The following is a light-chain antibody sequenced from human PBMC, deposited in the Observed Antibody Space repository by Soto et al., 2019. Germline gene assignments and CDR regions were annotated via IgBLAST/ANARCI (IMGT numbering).Light chain of an antibody. J-gene: IGLJ2*01. CDR2: EVN. Sequence: QSALTQPASVSGSPGQSITISCTGTSSDIGGYNFVSWYQQHPGKAPKLLIHEVNNRPSGVSIRCSASKSGNTASLTISGLQAEDEADYYCSSDTTSSTLIFGGGTQLTVL. V-gene: IGLV2-14*01. CDR1: SSDIGGYNF. CDR3: SSDTTSSTLI.